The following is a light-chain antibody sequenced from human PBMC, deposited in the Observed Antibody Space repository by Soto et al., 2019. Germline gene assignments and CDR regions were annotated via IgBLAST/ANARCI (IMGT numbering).Light chain of an antibody. CDR2: DAY. CDR1: QIFRGL. CDR3: QQRHMWPIT. J-gene: IGKJ5*01. V-gene: IGKV3-11*01. Sequence: EVALTQSPVTLSSSPGERATLSYMASQIFRGLLAWYQQKPGQAPRLLIYDAYNRATGIPPRFSGSGSGTDFTLTISSLEPEDSAVYYCQQRHMWPITFGQGTRLEIK.